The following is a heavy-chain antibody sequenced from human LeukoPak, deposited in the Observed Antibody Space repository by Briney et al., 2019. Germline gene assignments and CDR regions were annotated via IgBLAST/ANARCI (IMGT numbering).Heavy chain of an antibody. CDR1: GGSLSGYY. CDR3: ARGRRVGATTVLLGGMDV. V-gene: IGHV4-34*01. Sequence: SETLSLTCAVYGGSLSGYYWSWIRQPPGKGLEWIGEINHSGSTNYNPSLKSRVTISVDTSKNQFSLKLSSVTAADTAVYYCARGRRVGATTVLLGGMDVWGQGTTVTVSS. J-gene: IGHJ6*02. CDR2: INHSGST. D-gene: IGHD1-26*01.